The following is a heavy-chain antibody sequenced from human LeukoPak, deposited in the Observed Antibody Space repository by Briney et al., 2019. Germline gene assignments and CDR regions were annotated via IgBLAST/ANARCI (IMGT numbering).Heavy chain of an antibody. Sequence: SVKVSCKASGGTFNSYAISWVRQAPGQGLEWMGGIIPIFGTANYAQKFQGRVTITTDESTSTAYMELSSLRSEDTAVYYCASSKQLAPFWYFDLWGRGTLVTVSS. CDR1: GGTFNSYA. D-gene: IGHD6-6*01. CDR3: ASSKQLAPFWYFDL. V-gene: IGHV1-69*05. CDR2: IIPIFGTA. J-gene: IGHJ2*01.